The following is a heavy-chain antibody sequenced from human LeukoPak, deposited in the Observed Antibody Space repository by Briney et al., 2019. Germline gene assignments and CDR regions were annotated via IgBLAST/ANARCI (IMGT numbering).Heavy chain of an antibody. V-gene: IGHV4-34*01. D-gene: IGHD3-10*01. CDR3: ARDRLLWFGGSYYYGMDV. Sequence: SETLSLTCAVYGGSFSGYYWSWIRQPPGKGLEWIGEINHSGSTNYNPSLKSRVTISVATSKNQFSLKLRSVTAADTAVYYCARDRLLWFGGSYYYGMDVWGKGTTVTVSS. CDR2: INHSGST. CDR1: GGSFSGYY. J-gene: IGHJ6*04.